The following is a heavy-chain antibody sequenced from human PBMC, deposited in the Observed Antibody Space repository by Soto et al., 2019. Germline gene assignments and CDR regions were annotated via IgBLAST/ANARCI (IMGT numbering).Heavy chain of an antibody. Sequence: VQLVETGGGLIQPGGSLRLSCAASGFTVSSNYMSWVRQAPGKGLEWVSVIYSGGSTYYADSVKGRFTISRDNSKNTLYLQMNSLRAEDTAVYYCARDWGLAAAGTVFDIWGQGTMVTVSS. D-gene: IGHD6-13*01. J-gene: IGHJ3*02. V-gene: IGHV3-53*02. CDR2: IYSGGST. CDR1: GFTVSSNY. CDR3: ARDWGLAAAGTVFDI.